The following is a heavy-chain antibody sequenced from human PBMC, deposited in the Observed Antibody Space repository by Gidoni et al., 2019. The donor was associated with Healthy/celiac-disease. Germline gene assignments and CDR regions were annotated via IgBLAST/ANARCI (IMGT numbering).Heavy chain of an antibody. CDR3: ARDMPCSGGSCFLDY. Sequence: QVQLVESGGGVVQPGRSLRLSCAASGFTFSSYAMHWVRQAPGKGLEWVAVISYDGSNKYYADSVKGRFTISRDNSKNTLYLQMNSLRAEDTAVYYCARDMPCSGGSCFLDYWGQGTLVTVSS. D-gene: IGHD2-15*01. V-gene: IGHV3-30-3*01. J-gene: IGHJ4*02. CDR1: GFTFSSYA. CDR2: ISYDGSNK.